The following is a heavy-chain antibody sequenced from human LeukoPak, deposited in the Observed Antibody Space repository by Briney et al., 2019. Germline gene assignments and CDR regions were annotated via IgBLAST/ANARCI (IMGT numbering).Heavy chain of an antibody. V-gene: IGHV3-30*02. CDR3: AKISGYYPFDY. Sequence: GGSLRLSCEASGFTFSSYDMHWVRQAPGKGLEWVAFIRYDGTHKYYTDSVKRRFTISRDNSKNTLYLQMNNLRAEDTALYYCAKISGYYPFDYWGQGTLVTVSS. J-gene: IGHJ4*02. CDR1: GFTFSSYD. D-gene: IGHD3-22*01. CDR2: IRYDGTHK.